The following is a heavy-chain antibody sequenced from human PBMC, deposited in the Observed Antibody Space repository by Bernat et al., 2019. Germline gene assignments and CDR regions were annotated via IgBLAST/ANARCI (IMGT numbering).Heavy chain of an antibody. Sequence: QLHLEESGPGVVKPSETLSLTCSVSGGAIGSYSWIWVRQAPGKGLEWIGQRFYNGTTDYNPSLKSRLTISGDTSKNHVSLRLTSVTAADTAVYFCARQLRRIYSGRLPYSWFDSWGQGTLVTVSS. CDR3: ARQLRRIYSGRLPYSWFDS. CDR2: RFYNGTT. CDR1: GGAIGSYS. D-gene: IGHD5-12*01. J-gene: IGHJ5*01. V-gene: IGHV4-59*08.